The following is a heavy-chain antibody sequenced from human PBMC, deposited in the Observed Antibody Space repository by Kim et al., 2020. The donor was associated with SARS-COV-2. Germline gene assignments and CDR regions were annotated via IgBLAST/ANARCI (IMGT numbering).Heavy chain of an antibody. CDR2: ISSGGEST. V-gene: IGHV3-23*01. J-gene: IGHJ4*02. Sequence: GGSLRHSCAASGFIFSACHMAWVRQAPGKGLEWLSAISSGGESTWYADSVRGRFTISRDNSKNTLYLQMNSLRAEDTAIYYCAKEAVSRSSLTFDYWGQGALVPVSS. CDR1: GFIFSACH. D-gene: IGHD6-13*01. CDR3: AKEAVSRSSLTFDY.